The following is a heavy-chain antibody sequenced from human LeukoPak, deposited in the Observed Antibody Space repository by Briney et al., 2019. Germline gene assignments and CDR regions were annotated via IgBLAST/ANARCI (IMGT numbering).Heavy chain of an antibody. D-gene: IGHD6-6*01. CDR2: IYPGDSDT. V-gene: IGHV5-51*01. CDR1: GYMFSNYW. J-gene: IGHJ4*01. CDR3: ARQTSSSSRVDF. Sequence: GESLKISCKGSGYMFSNYWIGWVRQMPGKSLEWMGTIYPGDSDTTYSPSLQGQVTISADKSISTAYLQWNSLKASDTAMYFCARQTSSSSRVDFWGHGTLVTVSS.